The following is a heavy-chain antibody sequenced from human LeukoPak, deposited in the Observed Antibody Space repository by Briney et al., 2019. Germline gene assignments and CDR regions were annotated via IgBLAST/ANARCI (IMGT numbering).Heavy chain of an antibody. CDR1: GGSIISGDYY. D-gene: IGHD2-21*02. CDR2: IYYSGST. J-gene: IGHJ4*02. Sequence: SQTLSLTCTVSGGSIISGDYYWSWIRQPPGKGLEWIEYIYYSGSTYYHPSLKSRVTISVDTSKHEFSLKLSSVPAADTAVYYCARVPRELGGDFSPWFDYWGQGPVVTVSS. V-gene: IGHV4-30-4*01. CDR3: ARVPRELGGDFSPWFDY.